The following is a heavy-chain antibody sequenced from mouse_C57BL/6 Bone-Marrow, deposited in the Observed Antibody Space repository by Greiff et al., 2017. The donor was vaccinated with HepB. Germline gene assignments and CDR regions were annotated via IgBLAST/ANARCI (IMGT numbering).Heavy chain of an antibody. CDR1: GYSITSGYY. CDR3: ARKSNGYFDV. CDR2: ISYDGSN. Sequence: EVKLQESGPGLVKPSQSLSLTCSVTGYSITSGYYWNWIRQFPGNKLEWMGYISYDGSNNYNPSLKNRISITRDTSKNQFFLKLNSVTTEDTATYYCARKSNGYFDVWGTGTTVTVSS. V-gene: IGHV3-6*01. D-gene: IGHD2-5*01. J-gene: IGHJ1*03.